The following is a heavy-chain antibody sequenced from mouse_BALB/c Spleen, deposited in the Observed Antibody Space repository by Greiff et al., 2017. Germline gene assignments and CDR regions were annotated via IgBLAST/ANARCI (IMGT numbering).Heavy chain of an antibody. D-gene: IGHD2-1*01. Sequence: VQLVESGAELVRPGSSVKISCKASGYAFSSYWMNWVKQRPGQGLEWIGQIYPGDGDTNYNGKFKGKATLTADKSSSTAYMQLSSLTSEDSAVYFCARDGKAAMDYWGQGTSVTVSS. CDR3: ARDGKAAMDY. CDR2: IYPGDGDT. CDR1: GYAFSSYW. J-gene: IGHJ4*01. V-gene: IGHV1-80*01.